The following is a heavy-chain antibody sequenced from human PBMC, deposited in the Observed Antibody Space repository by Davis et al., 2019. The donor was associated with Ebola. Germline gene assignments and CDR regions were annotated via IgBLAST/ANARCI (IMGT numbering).Heavy chain of an antibody. CDR1: GFNFGIYS. D-gene: IGHD4-17*01. V-gene: IGHV3-30*04. Sequence: GESLKISCAASGFNFGIYSMHWVRQAPGKGLKWLATISFDGRLRSYADSVKGRFTISRDNSDNMLFLQMTSLRGDDTAVYYCVREQYGEIYFDSWGQGKLVTVSS. J-gene: IGHJ4*02. CDR2: ISFDGRLR. CDR3: VREQYGEIYFDS.